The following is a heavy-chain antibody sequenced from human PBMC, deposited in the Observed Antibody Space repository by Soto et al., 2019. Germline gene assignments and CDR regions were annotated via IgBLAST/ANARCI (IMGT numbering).Heavy chain of an antibody. V-gene: IGHV1-8*01. D-gene: IGHD3-22*01. Sequence: ASVKVSCKASGYTFTSYDINWVRQATGQGLEWMGWMNPNSGNTGYAQKFQGRVTMTRNTSISTAYMELSSLRSEDTAVYYCASGFYDSSGYYSDAFDIWGQGTMVTVSS. J-gene: IGHJ3*02. CDR2: MNPNSGNT. CDR1: GYTFTSYD. CDR3: ASGFYDSSGYYSDAFDI.